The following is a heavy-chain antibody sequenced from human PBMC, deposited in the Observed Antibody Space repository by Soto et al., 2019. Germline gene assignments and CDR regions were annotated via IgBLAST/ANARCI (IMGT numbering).Heavy chain of an antibody. CDR2: ISWDGGST. CDR3: AKYPYAKGFGELFYYYYGMDV. J-gene: IGHJ6*02. Sequence: GGSLRLSCAASGFTFDDYAMHWVRQAPGKGLEWVSLISWDGGSTYYADSVKGRFTISRDNSKNSLYLQMNSLRAEDTALYYCAKYPYAKGFGELFYYYYGMDVWGQGTTVTVSS. V-gene: IGHV3-43D*03. CDR1: GFTFDDYA. D-gene: IGHD3-10*01.